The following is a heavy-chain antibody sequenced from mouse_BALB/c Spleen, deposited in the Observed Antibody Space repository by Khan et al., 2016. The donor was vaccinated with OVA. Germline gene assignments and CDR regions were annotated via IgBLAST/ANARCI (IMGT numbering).Heavy chain of an antibody. J-gene: IGHJ1*01. D-gene: IGHD6-1*01. CDR3: ARGASYGYFDV. CDR2: INTYTGEP. V-gene: IGHV9-1*02. CDR1: GYTFTNYG. Sequence: QIQLVQSGPELKKPGETVKISCKASGYTFTNYGMNWVKQAPGKGLKWMGWINTYTGEPTYTDDFKGRFAFSLETSASTAYLQINNLKNEDMATYCGARGASYGYFDVWGAGTTLTVSS.